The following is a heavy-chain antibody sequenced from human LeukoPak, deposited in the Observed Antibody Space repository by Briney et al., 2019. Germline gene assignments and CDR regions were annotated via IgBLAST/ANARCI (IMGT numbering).Heavy chain of an antibody. Sequence: PSETLSLTCTVSGGSISSYYWSWIRQPPGKGLEWIGYIYYSGSTSYNPSLKSRVTISVDTSKNQFSLKLSSVTAADTAVYYCARSGLRAFDIWGQGTMVTVSS. CDR2: IYYSGST. D-gene: IGHD3-22*01. CDR3: ARSGLRAFDI. V-gene: IGHV4-59*01. J-gene: IGHJ3*02. CDR1: GGSISSYY.